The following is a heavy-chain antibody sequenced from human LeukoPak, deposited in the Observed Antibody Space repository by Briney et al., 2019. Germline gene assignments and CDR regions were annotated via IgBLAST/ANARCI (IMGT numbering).Heavy chain of an antibody. D-gene: IGHD6-19*01. CDR1: GFTFDDYA. V-gene: IGHV3-9*01. CDR3: AKVYQQWLARGAFDI. J-gene: IGHJ3*02. CDR2: ISWNSGSI. Sequence: SLRLSCAASGFTFDDYAMHWVRQAPGKGLEWVLGISWNSGSIGYADSVKGRFTISRDNAKNSLYLQMNSLRAEDTALYYCAKVYQQWLARGAFDIWGQGTMVTVSS.